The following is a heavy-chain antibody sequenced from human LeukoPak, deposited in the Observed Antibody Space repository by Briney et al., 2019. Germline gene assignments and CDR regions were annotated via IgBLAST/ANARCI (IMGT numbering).Heavy chain of an antibody. J-gene: IGHJ5*02. CDR2: FSYSGNI. D-gene: IGHD3-10*01. CDR3: ARRSYGVPFDP. Sequence: SETLSLTCTVSGDFITAYYWSWIRQPPGKGLEWIGTFSYSGNIYYNPSLKSRVTISVDMSKNQFSLELTSVTAADTAVYYCARRSYGVPFDPWGQGILVTVSS. V-gene: IGHV4-59*04. CDR1: GDFITAYY.